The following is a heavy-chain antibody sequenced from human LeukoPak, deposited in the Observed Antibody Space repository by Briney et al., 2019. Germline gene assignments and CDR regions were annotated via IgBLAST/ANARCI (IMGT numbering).Heavy chain of an antibody. Sequence: SQTLSLTCTVSGCSISSYYWSLIRHPPGNEPDWIAYIYYAGSTNYNPSLKSRVTISVDMPKNQFSLKLSLVTAADTAVYYCARFSRTGDSSGYYLDHWGQGTVVTVSS. D-gene: IGHD3-22*01. CDR2: IYYAGST. CDR1: GCSISSYY. V-gene: IGHV4-59*01. J-gene: IGHJ4*02. CDR3: ARFSRTGDSSGYYLDH.